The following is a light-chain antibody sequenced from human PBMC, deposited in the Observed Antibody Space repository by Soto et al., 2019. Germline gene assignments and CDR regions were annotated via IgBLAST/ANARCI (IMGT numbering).Light chain of an antibody. CDR2: GNS. J-gene: IGLJ7*01. V-gene: IGLV1-40*01. Sequence: QPVLTQPPSVSGAPGQRVTISCTGSSSNIGAGYDVHWYQQLPGTAPKLLIYGNSNRPSGVPDRFSGSKSGTSASLAITWLQAEDEADYYCQSYDSSLGAVFGGGTQLTVL. CDR1: SSNIGAGYD. CDR3: QSYDSSLGAV.